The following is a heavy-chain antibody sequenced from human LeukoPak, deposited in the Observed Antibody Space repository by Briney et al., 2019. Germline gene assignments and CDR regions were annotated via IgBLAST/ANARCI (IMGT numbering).Heavy chain of an antibody. CDR3: ARDRIVGATSVSDY. J-gene: IGHJ4*02. Sequence: PSETLSLTCTVSGGSISSSSYYWGWSRQPPGKGLEWIGSIYYSGSTYYNPSLKSRVTISVDTSKNQFSLKLSSVTAADTAVYYCARDRIVGATSVSDYWGQGTLVTVSS. CDR1: GGSISSSSYY. D-gene: IGHD1-26*01. V-gene: IGHV4-39*07. CDR2: IYYSGST.